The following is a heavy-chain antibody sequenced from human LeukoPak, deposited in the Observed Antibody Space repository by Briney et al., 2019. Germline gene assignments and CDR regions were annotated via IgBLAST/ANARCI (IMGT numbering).Heavy chain of an antibody. CDR2: INTYNGNT. V-gene: IGHV1-18*01. CDR1: GATFNNYV. J-gene: IGHJ4*02. Sequence: ASVKVSCKASGATFNNYVITWVRQAPGQGLEWLGWINTYNGNTKFGEKFQGRVTLTTDTSTSTVYMELTSLRSDDTAVYFCSRDTPQHLKRFDYWGQGTLVTVSS. CDR3: SRDTPQHLKRFDY. D-gene: IGHD1-1*01.